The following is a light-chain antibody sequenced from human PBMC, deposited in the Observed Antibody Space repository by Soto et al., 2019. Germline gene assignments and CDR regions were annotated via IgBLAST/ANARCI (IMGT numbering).Light chain of an antibody. CDR1: QSVNSF. J-gene: IGKJ4*01. Sequence: EIVLTQSPVTLSLSPGERATLSCRASQSVNSFLAWYQHKPGQAPRLLIYDTSKSATGIPARFSGSGSGTYFTLTISSLEPEDFAIYYCQQRAKWPLTFGGGTKVEIK. CDR2: DTS. CDR3: QQRAKWPLT. V-gene: IGKV3-11*01.